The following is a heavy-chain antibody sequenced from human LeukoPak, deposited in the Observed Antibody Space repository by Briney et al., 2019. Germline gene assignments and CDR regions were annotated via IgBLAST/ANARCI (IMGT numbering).Heavy chain of an antibody. CDR2: IHYSGST. D-gene: IGHD2-21*01. J-gene: IGHJ3*02. CDR1: GGSISSYH. Sequence: SEALSLTCTVSGGSISSYHWIWIRQPPGKGLEWIGYIHYSGSTNYNPSLKSRVTTSVDTSKKQFSLKLRSVTAADTAVYYCARSVSWGLLVRDDAFDIWGQGTMVTVSS. V-gene: IGHV4-59*08. CDR3: ARSVSWGLLVRDDAFDI.